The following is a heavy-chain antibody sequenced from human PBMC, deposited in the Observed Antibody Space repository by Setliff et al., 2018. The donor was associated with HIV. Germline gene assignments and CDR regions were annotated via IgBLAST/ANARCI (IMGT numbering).Heavy chain of an antibody. D-gene: IGHD1-7*01. J-gene: IGHJ4*02. CDR1: GYSISSGYY. Sequence: SETLSLTCAVSGYSISSGYYWGWIRQTPGKGLEWIGSIYHSGTTYYNPSLRSRVTISVDTSKNQFSLKLSSVTAADTAVYYCAREGITGTTLHPYWGQGTLVTVSS. CDR3: AREGITGTTLHPY. V-gene: IGHV4-38-2*02. CDR2: IYHSGTT.